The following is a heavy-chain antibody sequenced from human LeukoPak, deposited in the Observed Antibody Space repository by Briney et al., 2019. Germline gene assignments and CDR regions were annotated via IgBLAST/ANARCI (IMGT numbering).Heavy chain of an antibody. J-gene: IGHJ4*02. CDR1: GFTFSSYA. CDR3: ARVRCSGGSCYFDY. D-gene: IGHD2-15*01. V-gene: IGHV3-23*01. Sequence: PGGSLRFSCAASGFTFSSYAMSWVRQVPGKGLEWVSTVSGSGGSTYYADSVKGRFTISRDNAKNTLYLQMNSLRAEDTAVYYCARVRCSGGSCYFDYWGQGTLVTVSS. CDR2: VSGSGGST.